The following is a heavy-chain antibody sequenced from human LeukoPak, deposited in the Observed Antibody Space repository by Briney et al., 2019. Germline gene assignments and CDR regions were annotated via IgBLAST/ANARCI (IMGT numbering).Heavy chain of an antibody. CDR1: GYTFTSYD. J-gene: IGHJ6*02. V-gene: IGHV1-8*01. CDR3: ARGRRDDYGYGMDV. D-gene: IGHD4-17*01. Sequence: GASAKVSCKASGYTFTSYDINWVRQGTGEGLEWMGWMNPNSGNTGYAPKFQGRVTMTRNTSIRTAYMELRSLRSEGTAVYYCARGRRDDYGYGMDVWGQGTTVTVSS. CDR2: MNPNSGNT.